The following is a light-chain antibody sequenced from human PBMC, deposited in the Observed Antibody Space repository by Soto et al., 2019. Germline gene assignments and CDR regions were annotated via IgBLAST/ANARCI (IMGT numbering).Light chain of an antibody. J-gene: IGKJ4*01. CDR3: QQYENVPLT. Sequence: EIVLTQSPATLSLSPGERATLSCRASQSVFRSLAWYQQRPGQAPRLLISDASNRATGVPARFSGSGSGTDFTLTISSLEPEDFAVYYCQQYENVPLTFGGGTTLEIK. V-gene: IGKV3-11*01. CDR1: QSVFRS. CDR2: DAS.